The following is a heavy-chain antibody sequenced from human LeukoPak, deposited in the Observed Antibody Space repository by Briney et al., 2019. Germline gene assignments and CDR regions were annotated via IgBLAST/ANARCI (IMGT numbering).Heavy chain of an antibody. CDR2: IYSDGDT. CDR1: GFTVSSNY. D-gene: IGHD7-27*01. CDR3: ARGTGGLFDY. J-gene: IGHJ4*02. Sequence: GGSLRLSCAASGFTVSSNYMSWVCQVPGKGLEWVSVIYSDGDTYYADSVKGRFTISRDNSKNALYLQMNSLRAEDTAVYYCARGTGGLFDYWGQGTLVTVSS. V-gene: IGHV3-53*01.